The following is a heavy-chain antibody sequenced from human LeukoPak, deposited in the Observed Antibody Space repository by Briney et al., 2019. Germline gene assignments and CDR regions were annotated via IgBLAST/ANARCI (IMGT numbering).Heavy chain of an antibody. CDR1: GFTFSSYG. CDR2: ISYDGSNK. D-gene: IGHD5-18*01. V-gene: IGHV3-30*19. Sequence: GGSLRLSCAASGFTFSSYGMHWVRQAPGKGLEWVAVISYDGSNKYYADSVKGRFTISRDNSKDTLYLQMNSLRAEDTAVYYCAREGLPVSQLGYSYGYLFDYWGQGTLVTVSS. CDR3: AREGLPVSQLGYSYGYLFDY. J-gene: IGHJ4*02.